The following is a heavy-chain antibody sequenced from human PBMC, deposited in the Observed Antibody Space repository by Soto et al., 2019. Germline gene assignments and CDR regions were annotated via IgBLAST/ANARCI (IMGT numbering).Heavy chain of an antibody. CDR3: ARGVTGGTDWFDP. Sequence: ASVKVSCTASGYTFTSYTMHWVRQAPGQRLEWMGWINPGNGNTKYSQKFQGRVTITRDTSATTAYMELSSLTSEDTAMYYCARGVTGGTDWFDPWGQGTLVTVSS. V-gene: IGHV1-3*01. J-gene: IGHJ5*02. D-gene: IGHD1-26*01. CDR1: GYTFTSYT. CDR2: INPGNGNT.